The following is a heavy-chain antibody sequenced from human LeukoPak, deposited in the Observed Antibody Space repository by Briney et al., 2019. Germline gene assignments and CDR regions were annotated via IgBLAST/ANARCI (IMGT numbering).Heavy chain of an antibody. Sequence: PSETLSLTCTVSGGSVSSGGFYWTWIRQPPGKGLEWIGYIYYSGSTNYIPSLRSRLTISVDTSKNQFSLKLSSVTAADTAVYYCAREDITGTASDFDYWGQGTLVTVSS. CDR3: AREDITGTASDFDY. D-gene: IGHD1-7*01. CDR1: GGSVSSGGFY. V-gene: IGHV4-61*08. CDR2: IYYSGST. J-gene: IGHJ4*02.